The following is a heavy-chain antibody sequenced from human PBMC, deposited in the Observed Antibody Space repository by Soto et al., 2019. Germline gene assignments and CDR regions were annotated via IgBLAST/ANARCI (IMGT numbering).Heavy chain of an antibody. CDR3: TRRASSSFYHFDF. V-gene: IGHV5-10-1*01. Sequence: PGESLKISCQASGYSFTAYWITWVRQMPGKGLEWMATIDPSDSYVDYSPSFLGHVTFSVDRSITTVYLQWNSLKASDSAMYFCTRRASSSFYHFDFWGQGALVTVSS. J-gene: IGHJ4*02. CDR1: GYSFTAYW. D-gene: IGHD2-2*01. CDR2: IDPSDSYV.